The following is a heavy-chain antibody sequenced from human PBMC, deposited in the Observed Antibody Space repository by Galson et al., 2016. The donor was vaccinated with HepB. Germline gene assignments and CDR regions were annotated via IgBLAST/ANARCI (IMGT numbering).Heavy chain of an antibody. Sequence: SETLSLTCAVSGGSFTNNNWWSWARQPPGKGLEWIGEMYHSGYTNYNPSLKSRVTMSVDKSKNQFSLRLFAVTAADTAVYHCVRVWGKYFDYWGQGALVTVSS. CDR1: GGSFTNNNW. D-gene: IGHD7-27*01. CDR3: VRVWGKYFDY. CDR2: MYHSGYT. J-gene: IGHJ4*02. V-gene: IGHV4-4*02.